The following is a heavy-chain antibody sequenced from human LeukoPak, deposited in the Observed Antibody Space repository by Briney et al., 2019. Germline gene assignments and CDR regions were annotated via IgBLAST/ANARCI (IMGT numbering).Heavy chain of an antibody. Sequence: QTGGSLRLSCAASGFTFSSYNMNWVRQAPGKGLEWVANIKQDGSEKYYVDSVKGRFTISRDNAKNSLYLQMNSLRAEDTAVYYCARRITRAYYYYMDVWGKGTTVTVSS. D-gene: IGHD2-2*01. V-gene: IGHV3-7*01. J-gene: IGHJ6*03. CDR2: IKQDGSEK. CDR3: ARRITRAYYYYMDV. CDR1: GFTFSSYN.